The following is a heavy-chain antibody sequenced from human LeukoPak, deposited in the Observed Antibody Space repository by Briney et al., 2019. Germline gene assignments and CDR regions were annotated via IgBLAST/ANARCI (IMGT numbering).Heavy chain of an antibody. CDR1: GFTYISYS. CDR3: ARSGVKGDTYYYSSGSYPY. Sequence: GGSLRLSCAASGFTYISYSMNWVRQAPGKGLEWVSSISSSNNYIYYADSVKGRSTISRDNAKNSLYLQMNSLRAEDTAVYYCARSGVKGDTYYYSSGSYPYWGQGTLVTVSS. J-gene: IGHJ4*02. V-gene: IGHV3-21*01. D-gene: IGHD3-10*01. CDR2: ISSSNNYI.